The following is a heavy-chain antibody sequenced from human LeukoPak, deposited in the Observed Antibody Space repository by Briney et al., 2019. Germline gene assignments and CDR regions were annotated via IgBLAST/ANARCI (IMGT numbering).Heavy chain of an antibody. CDR3: ARVYYDSSATASFDY. CDR2: IIPIFGTA. Sequence: ASVKVSCKASGGTFSSYAISWVRQAPGQGLEWMGRIIPIFGTANYAQKFQGRVTMTRDTSTSTVYMELSSLRSEDTAVYYCARVYYDSSATASFDYWGQGTLVTVSS. CDR1: GGTFSSYA. V-gene: IGHV1-69*05. D-gene: IGHD3-22*01. J-gene: IGHJ4*02.